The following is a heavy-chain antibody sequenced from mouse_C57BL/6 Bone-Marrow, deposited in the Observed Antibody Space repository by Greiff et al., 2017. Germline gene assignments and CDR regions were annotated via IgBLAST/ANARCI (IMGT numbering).Heavy chain of an antibody. CDR2: INPGSGGT. Sequence: VQVVESGAELVRPGTSVKVSCKASGYAFTNYLIEWVKQRPGQGLEWIGVINPGSGGTNYNEKFKGKATLTADKSSSTAYMQLSSLTSEDSAVYFCATYYYGSSGYFDVWGTGTTVTVSS. J-gene: IGHJ1*03. CDR1: GYAFTNYL. CDR3: ATYYYGSSGYFDV. D-gene: IGHD1-1*01. V-gene: IGHV1-54*01.